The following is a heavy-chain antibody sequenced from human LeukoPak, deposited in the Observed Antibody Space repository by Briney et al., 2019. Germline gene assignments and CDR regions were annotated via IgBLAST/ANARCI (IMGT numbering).Heavy chain of an antibody. CDR1: GIIITSYW. D-gene: IGHD3-16*01. J-gene: IGHJ5*02. CDR2: IKQDGSEK. CDR3: ASHSYGYNH. V-gene: IGHV3-7*01. Sequence: GGSLRLSCAASGIIITSYWMSWVRQTPGKGLEWVANIKQDGSEKNYVDSVKGRFTIFRDNARNSLYLQMNSQRAEDTAVYYCASHSYGYNHWGQGTLVIVSS.